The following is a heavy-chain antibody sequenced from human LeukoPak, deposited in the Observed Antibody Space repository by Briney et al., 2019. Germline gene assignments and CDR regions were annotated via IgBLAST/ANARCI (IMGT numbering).Heavy chain of an antibody. CDR2: IIPIFGTA. D-gene: IGHD3-3*01. CDR1: GGTFSSYA. Sequence: SVKVSCKASGGTFSSYAISWVRQAPGQGLEWMGGIIPIFGTANYAQKFQGRVTITTDESTSTAYMELSSLRSEDTAVYYCARGAKITVITIFGVVDAFDIWGQGTMLTVSS. J-gene: IGHJ3*02. CDR3: ARGAKITVITIFGVVDAFDI. V-gene: IGHV1-69*05.